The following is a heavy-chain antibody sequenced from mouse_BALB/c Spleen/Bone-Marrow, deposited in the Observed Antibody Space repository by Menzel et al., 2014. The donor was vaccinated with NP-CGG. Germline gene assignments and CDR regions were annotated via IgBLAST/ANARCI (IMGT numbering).Heavy chain of an antibody. Sequence: VQLQQSGGGLVKPGGSLKLSCAASGFTFSSYAMSWVRQSPEKRLEWVAEISSGGSYTYYPDTVTGRFTISRDNAKNTLYLEISSLRSEDTAMYYCARDHYGYYTMDYWGQGTSVTVSS. CDR2: ISSGGSYT. CDR3: ARDHYGYYTMDY. CDR1: GFTFSSYA. V-gene: IGHV5-9-4*01. D-gene: IGHD1-2*01. J-gene: IGHJ4*01.